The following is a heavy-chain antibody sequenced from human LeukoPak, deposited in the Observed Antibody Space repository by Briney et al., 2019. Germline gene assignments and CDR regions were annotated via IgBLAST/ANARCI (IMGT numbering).Heavy chain of an antibody. CDR3: ARGLSP. CDR1: GGSISSGGYY. CDR2: IYTSGTT. J-gene: IGHJ5*02. Sequence: PSETLSLTCTVSGGSISSGGYYWSWIRQPAGKGLEWIGRIYTSGTTNYNPSLKSRVTISIDRSKNQFSLKLSSVTAADTAVYYCARGLSPWGQGTLVTVSS. V-gene: IGHV4-61*02.